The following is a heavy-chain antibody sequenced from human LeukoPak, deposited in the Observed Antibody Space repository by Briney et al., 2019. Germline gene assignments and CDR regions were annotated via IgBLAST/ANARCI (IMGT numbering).Heavy chain of an antibody. D-gene: IGHD3-10*01. J-gene: IGHJ4*02. CDR1: GDSVSSNSVT. V-gene: IGHV6-1*01. CDR3: ARGRGVRGVIDDY. Sequence: SQTLSLTCAISGDSVSSNSVTWNWIRQSPSRGLECLGRTYYRSTWYNDYAVSVRGRITVNPDTSKNQFSLHLNSVTPEDTAVYYCARGRGVRGVIDDYWGQGTLVTVSS. CDR2: TYYRSTWYN.